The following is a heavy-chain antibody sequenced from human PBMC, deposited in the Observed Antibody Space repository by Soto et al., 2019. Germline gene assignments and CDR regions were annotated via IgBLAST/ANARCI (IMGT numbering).Heavy chain of an antibody. CDR2: IYHSGST. CDR3: ARARYSSGWYIDY. D-gene: IGHD6-19*01. CDR1: GGSISSGGYS. V-gene: IGHV4-30-2*01. J-gene: IGHJ4*02. Sequence: SETLSLTCAVSGGSISSGGYSWSWIRQPPGKGLEWIGYIYHSGSTYYNPSLKSRVTISVDRSKNQFSLKLSSVTAADTAVYYCARARYSSGWYIDYWGQGTLVTVSS.